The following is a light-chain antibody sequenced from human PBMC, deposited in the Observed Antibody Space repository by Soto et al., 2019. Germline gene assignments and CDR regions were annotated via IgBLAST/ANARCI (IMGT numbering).Light chain of an antibody. Sequence: QSALTQPASVSGSPRLSITISCTGTSSDVGDGDFVSWYQQRPGNAPKLMIYKVSNRPSGVSNRFSGSKSGNTASLTISGLQAEDEADYYCCSYTRSYTWVFGGGTKLTVL. CDR1: SSDVGDGDF. CDR2: KVS. V-gene: IGLV2-14*01. CDR3: CSYTRSYTWV. J-gene: IGLJ3*02.